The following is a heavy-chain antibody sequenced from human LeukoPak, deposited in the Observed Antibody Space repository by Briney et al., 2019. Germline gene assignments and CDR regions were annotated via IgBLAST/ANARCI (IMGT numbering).Heavy chain of an antibody. CDR1: GFTFSSYA. J-gene: IGHJ4*02. CDR2: ISTNGDTT. CDR3: VKLNYDFWSGSRDVDY. V-gene: IGHV3-64D*06. D-gene: IGHD3-3*01. Sequence: PGGSLRLSCSASGFTFSSYAMHWVRQAPGKGLEYVSAISTNGDTTYYADSVKGRFTISRDNSKDTVYLQMSSLRVEDTAVYYCVKLNYDFWSGSRDVDYWGQGTLVTVSS.